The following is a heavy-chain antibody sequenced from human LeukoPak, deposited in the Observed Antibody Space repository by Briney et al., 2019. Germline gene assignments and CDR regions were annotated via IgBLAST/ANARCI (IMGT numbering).Heavy chain of an antibody. V-gene: IGHV3-11*05. CDR2: ITSSSSYT. CDR3: ARVYSYDSTGYFDYYFDY. Sequence: KPGGSLRLSCAASGFTFSDYYMSCIRQAPGKGLEWVSYITSSSSYTNYADSVKGRFTISRDNAKNSLYLQMNSLRAEDTAVYYCARVYSYDSTGYFDYYFDYWGQGTLVTVSS. D-gene: IGHD3-22*01. J-gene: IGHJ4*02. CDR1: GFTFSDYY.